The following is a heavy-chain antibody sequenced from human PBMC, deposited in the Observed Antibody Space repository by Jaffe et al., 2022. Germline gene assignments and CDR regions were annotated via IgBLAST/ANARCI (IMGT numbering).Heavy chain of an antibody. CDR3: ARHLREGDRTRDWFDP. V-gene: IGHV4-39*01. CDR1: GGSISSSSYY. CDR2: IYYSGST. D-gene: IGHD1-1*01. Sequence: QLQLQESGPGLVKPSETLSLTCTVSGGSISSSSYYWGWIRQPPGKGLEWIGSIYYSGSTYYNPSLKSRVTISVDTSKNQFSLKLSSVTAADTAVYYCARHLREGDRTRDWFDPWGQGTLVTVSS. J-gene: IGHJ5*02.